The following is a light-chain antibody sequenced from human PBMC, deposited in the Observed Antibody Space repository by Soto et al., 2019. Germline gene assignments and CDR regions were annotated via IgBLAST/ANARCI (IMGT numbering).Light chain of an antibody. CDR3: AAWDDSLNGYV. CDR1: SSHIGSNT. Sequence: QSVLTPPPSVSGTPGQRVTISCSGSSSHIGSNTINWYQQLPGKAPKLLIYSNNARPSGVPARFSGSKYGTSASRDISGLQSEDEADYYCAAWDDSLNGYVFGTGTKVTVL. V-gene: IGLV1-44*01. CDR2: SNN. J-gene: IGLJ1*01.